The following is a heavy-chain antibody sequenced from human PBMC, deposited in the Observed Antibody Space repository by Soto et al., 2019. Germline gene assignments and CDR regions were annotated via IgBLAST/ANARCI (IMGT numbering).Heavy chain of an antibody. CDR2: ISYDGIHQ. V-gene: IGHV3-30-3*01. CDR1: GFPFSSFA. Sequence: QVQLVESGGGVVQPGRSLRLSCAASGFPFSSFAMHWVRQAPGKGLEWVAVISYDGIHQFYADSVKGRFTISRDNSQKTLDLQMNSLRAEDTAVYHCARAGERHFLSHPENWGQGTLVTVSS. J-gene: IGHJ4*02. CDR3: ARAGERHFLSHPEN. D-gene: IGHD3-16*01.